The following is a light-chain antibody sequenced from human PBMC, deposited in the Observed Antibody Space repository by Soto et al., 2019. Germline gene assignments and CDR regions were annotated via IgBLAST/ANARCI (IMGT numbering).Light chain of an antibody. V-gene: IGKV3-11*01. CDR1: QSVSSY. Sequence: EMVLTQSPATLSLSPGESATHSCRASQSVSSYLAWYQQKPGQAPRLLIYDASNRATGIPARFSGSGSGTDFTLTISSLEPEDFAVYYCQQRELTFGGGTKVEIK. CDR2: DAS. J-gene: IGKJ4*01. CDR3: QQRELT.